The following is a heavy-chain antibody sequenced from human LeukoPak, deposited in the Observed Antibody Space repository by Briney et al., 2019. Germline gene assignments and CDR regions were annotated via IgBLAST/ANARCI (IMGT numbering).Heavy chain of an antibody. CDR3: AREVDSGAFDI. Sequence: PGGSLRLSCAASGFSFSDYYMSWIRQAPGKGLEWLSYISSSGNAIHYADSVKGRFTISRDNSKNTLYLQMNSLRAEDTAVYYCAREVDSGAFDIWGQGTMVTVSS. CDR2: ISSSGNAI. CDR1: GFSFSDYY. V-gene: IGHV3-11*04. D-gene: IGHD1-26*01. J-gene: IGHJ3*02.